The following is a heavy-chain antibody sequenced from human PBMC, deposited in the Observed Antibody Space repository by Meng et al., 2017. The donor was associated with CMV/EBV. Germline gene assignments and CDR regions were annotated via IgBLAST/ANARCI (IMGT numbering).Heavy chain of an antibody. D-gene: IGHD4-11*01. Sequence: GESLKISCAASGFTFDDYTMHWVRQAPGKGLEWVSLISWDGGSTYYADSVKGRFTISRDNSKNSLYLQMNSLRTEDTALYYCAKDMGDYSLYYYYGMDVWGQGTMVTVSS. CDR3: AKDMGDYSLYYYYGMDV. V-gene: IGHV3-43*01. CDR1: GFTFDDYT. J-gene: IGHJ6*02. CDR2: ISWDGGST.